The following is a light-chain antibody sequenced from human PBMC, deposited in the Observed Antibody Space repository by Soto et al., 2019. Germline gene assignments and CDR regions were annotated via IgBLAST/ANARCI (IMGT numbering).Light chain of an antibody. J-gene: IGLJ1*01. CDR3: SSYAGSNNHHDV. CDR2: EVS. CDR1: SSDVGGYNY. V-gene: IGLV2-8*01. Sequence: QSALTQPPSASGSPGQSVTISCTGTSSDVGGYNYVSWYQQHPGKAPKLMIYEVSKRPSGVPDRFSGSKSGNTASLTVSGLQAADEADYYCSSYAGSNNHHDVFGTGTKVTVL.